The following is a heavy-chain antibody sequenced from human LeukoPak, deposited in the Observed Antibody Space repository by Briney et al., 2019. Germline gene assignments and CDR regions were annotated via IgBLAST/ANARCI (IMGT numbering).Heavy chain of an antibody. CDR3: ARDSGYCSSTGCYVHYFDY. D-gene: IGHD2-2*01. J-gene: IGHJ4*02. Sequence: GGSLRLSCAASGFTFNSYSMNWVRQTPRKGLEWVSSISSSSGYINYADSVKGRFTVSRDNAKNSLYLQMNSLRAEDTAVYYYARDSGYCSSTGCYVHYFDYWGQGTLVTVSS. CDR1: GFTFNSYS. V-gene: IGHV3-21*01. CDR2: ISSSSGYI.